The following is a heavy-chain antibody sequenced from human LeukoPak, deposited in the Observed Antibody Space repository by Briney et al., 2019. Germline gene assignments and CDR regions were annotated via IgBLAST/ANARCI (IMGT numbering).Heavy chain of an antibody. CDR3: ARVMVAGSSWPVFDY. CDR1: GYTFTGYY. J-gene: IGHJ4*02. D-gene: IGHD6-13*01. V-gene: IGHV1-2*02. Sequence: GASVKVSCKASGYTFTGYYMHWVRQAPGQGLEWMGWINPNSGGTNYAQKFQGRVTMTRDTSISTAYMELSRLRSDDTAVYYCARVMVAGSSWPVFDYWGQGTLVTVSS. CDR2: INPNSGGT.